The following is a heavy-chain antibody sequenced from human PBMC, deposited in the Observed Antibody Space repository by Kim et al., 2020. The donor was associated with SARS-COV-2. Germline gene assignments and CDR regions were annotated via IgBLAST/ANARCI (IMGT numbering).Heavy chain of an antibody. J-gene: IGHJ6*02. CDR1: GFTFSSYA. CDR2: ISGSGGST. D-gene: IGHD3-10*01. CDR3: AAPYGSGSPPGWGMDV. Sequence: GGSLRLSCAASGFTFSSYAMSWVRQAPGKGLEWVSAISGSGGSTYYADAVKGRFTISRDNSKNTLYLQMNSLRAEDTAVYYCAAPYGSGSPPGWGMDVWGQGTTVTVSS. V-gene: IGHV3-23*01.